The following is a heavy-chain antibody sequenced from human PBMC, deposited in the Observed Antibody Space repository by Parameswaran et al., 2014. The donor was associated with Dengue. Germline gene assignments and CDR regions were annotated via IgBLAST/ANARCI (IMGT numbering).Heavy chain of an antibody. D-gene: IGHD2-21*02. CDR3: ARDRDWTATGVVDYYGMDV. J-gene: IGHJ6*02. CDR1: ISNA. Sequence: ISNARLGATGPGQGLEWMGRIIPILGMANYAQKFQGRVTITADKSTSTAYMELSSLRSEDTAVYYCARDRDWTATGVVDYYGMDVWGQGTTVTVSS. V-gene: IGHV1-69*04. CDR2: IIPILGMA.